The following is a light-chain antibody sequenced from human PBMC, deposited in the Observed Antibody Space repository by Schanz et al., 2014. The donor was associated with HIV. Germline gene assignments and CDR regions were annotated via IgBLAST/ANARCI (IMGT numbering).Light chain of an antibody. Sequence: SALTQPASVSGSLGQSITISCTGTNSDVGSFNLVSWFQQHPGKAPQLMIYDGSSRPSGVSNRFSGSKSDNTASLTISGLQPEDEADYYCISYTSDTVLFGGGTKLTVL. CDR2: DGS. CDR1: NSDVGSFNL. V-gene: IGLV2-14*02. CDR3: ISYTSDTVL. J-gene: IGLJ2*01.